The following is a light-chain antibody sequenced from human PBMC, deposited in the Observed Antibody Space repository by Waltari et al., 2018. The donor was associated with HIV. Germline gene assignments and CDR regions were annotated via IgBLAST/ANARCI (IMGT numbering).Light chain of an antibody. V-gene: IGKV3-11*01. J-gene: IGKJ4*01. CDR2: DAS. Sequence: EIVLTQSPATLSLSPGERATLSCRASQSIDNYLAWYQQKPGQAPRLLIYDASNRATGIPARFSGSGSGTDFTLTISSLEPEDFAVYYCQQRKSWPLTFGGGTKVEIK. CDR1: QSIDNY. CDR3: QQRKSWPLT.